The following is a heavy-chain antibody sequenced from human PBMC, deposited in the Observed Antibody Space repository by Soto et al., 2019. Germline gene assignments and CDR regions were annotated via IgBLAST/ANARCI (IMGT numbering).Heavy chain of an antibody. CDR1: GYSFTSYW. D-gene: IGHD6-13*01. CDR3: ATTSAAGKYYYGMDV. V-gene: IGHV5-51*01. J-gene: IGHJ6*02. Sequence: EVQLVQSGAEVKKPGESLKISCKGSGYSFTSYWSGWVRQMPGKGLEWMGIIYPGDSDTRYSPSFQGQVTISADKSISTAYLQWSSLKASDTAMYYCATTSAAGKYYYGMDVWGQGTTVTVSS. CDR2: IYPGDSDT.